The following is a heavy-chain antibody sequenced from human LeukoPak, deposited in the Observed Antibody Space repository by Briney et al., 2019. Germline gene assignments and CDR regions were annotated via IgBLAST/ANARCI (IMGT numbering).Heavy chain of an antibody. Sequence: GRSLRLSCAASGITLSNSVIHWVRQAPDKGLEWVALISTDGNNTPYADSVKGRFTISKDNSKNTVYLQMNSLITEDTAIYYCAREGHTSGRAGCFDYWGQGTLVTVSS. CDR3: AREGHTSGRAGCFDY. J-gene: IGHJ4*02. D-gene: IGHD3-22*01. V-gene: IGHV3-30*04. CDR1: GITLSNSV. CDR2: ISTDGNNT.